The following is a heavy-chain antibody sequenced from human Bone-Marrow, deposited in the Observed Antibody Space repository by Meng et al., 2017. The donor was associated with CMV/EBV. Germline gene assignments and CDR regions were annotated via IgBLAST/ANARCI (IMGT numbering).Heavy chain of an antibody. J-gene: IGHJ5*02. V-gene: IGHV1-18*01. Sequence: SCEASGYTFTSYGISWVRQAPGQGLEWMGWISAYNGNTNYAQKLQGRVTMTTDTSTSTAYMELRSLRSDDTAVYYCARLEWLGSRFDPWGQGTLVTVSS. D-gene: IGHD3-3*01. CDR2: ISAYNGNT. CDR1: GYTFTSYG. CDR3: ARLEWLGSRFDP.